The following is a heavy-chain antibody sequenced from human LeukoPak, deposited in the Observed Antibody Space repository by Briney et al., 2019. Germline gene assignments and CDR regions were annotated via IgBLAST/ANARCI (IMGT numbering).Heavy chain of an antibody. Sequence: SETLSLTCTVSGGSISSGSYYWSWIRQPAGKGLEWIGRIYTSGSTNYSPSLKSRVTISVDTSKNQFSLKLSSVTAADTAVYYCASLVTKYGSGSYYFDYWGQGTLVTVSS. V-gene: IGHV4-61*02. CDR1: GGSISSGSYY. D-gene: IGHD3-10*01. CDR2: IYTSGST. CDR3: ASLVTKYGSGSYYFDY. J-gene: IGHJ4*02.